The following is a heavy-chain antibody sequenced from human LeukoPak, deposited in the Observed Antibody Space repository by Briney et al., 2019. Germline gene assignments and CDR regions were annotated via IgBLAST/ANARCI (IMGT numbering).Heavy chain of an antibody. CDR2: INHSGST. Sequence: SETLSLTCTVSGDSINSNSYYWSWIRPPPGKGLEWIGEINHSGSTNYNPSLKSRVTISVDTSKNQFSLKLSSVTAADTAVYYCARVRLHLDYWGQGTLVTVSS. CDR1: GDSINSNSYY. J-gene: IGHJ4*02. CDR3: ARVRLHLDY. D-gene: IGHD4-11*01. V-gene: IGHV4-39*07.